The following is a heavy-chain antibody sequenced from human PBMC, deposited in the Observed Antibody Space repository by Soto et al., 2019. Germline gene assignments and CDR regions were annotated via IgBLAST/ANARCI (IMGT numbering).Heavy chain of an antibody. CDR1: DYTFSNYA. CDR2: ISGYNGNT. Sequence: ASVKVSCKASDYTFSNYAISWVRQAPGQGLEWMGWISGYNGNTNYAQNLQDRVTMTRDTSTSTAYMELRSLRSDDTAVYYCARPTDFYYYAMDVWGQGTTVTVSS. J-gene: IGHJ6*02. CDR3: ARPTDFYYYAMDV. V-gene: IGHV1-18*01.